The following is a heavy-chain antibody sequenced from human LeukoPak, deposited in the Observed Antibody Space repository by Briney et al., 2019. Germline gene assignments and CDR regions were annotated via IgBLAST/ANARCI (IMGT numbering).Heavy chain of an antibody. V-gene: IGHV3-23*01. J-gene: IGHJ4*02. D-gene: IGHD6-19*01. Sequence: GGSLRLSCAASGFTFSSYAMCWVREAPGKGLEWVSAISGSGGSTYYADSVKGRFTISGDNSKNTLYLQMNSLRAEDTAVYYCAKDGHISWYSSGCPDYWGQGTLVTVSS. CDR2: ISGSGGST. CDR1: GFTFSSYA. CDR3: AKDGHISWYSSGCPDY.